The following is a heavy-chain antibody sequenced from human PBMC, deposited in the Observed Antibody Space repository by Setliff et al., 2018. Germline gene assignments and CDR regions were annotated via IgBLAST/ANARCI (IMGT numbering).Heavy chain of an antibody. V-gene: IGHV4-4*07. CDR2: IYIGGSA. CDR1: GGSISSYY. Sequence: SETLSLTCTVSGGSISSYYWSWIRQPAGKGLEWIGHIYIGGSANYNPSHKSRVTMSIDTSKNQFSLKLNSVTAADMAVYYCAREQWLDPPGYYYMDVWAKGTTVTSP. CDR3: AREQWLDPPGYYYMDV. D-gene: IGHD6-19*01. J-gene: IGHJ6*03.